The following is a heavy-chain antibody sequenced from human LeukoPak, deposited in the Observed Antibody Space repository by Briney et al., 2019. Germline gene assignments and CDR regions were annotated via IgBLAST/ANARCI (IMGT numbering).Heavy chain of an antibody. J-gene: IGHJ4*02. Sequence: ASVKVSCKASGYSFSDYSMHWVRQAPGQGLEWMGRITSHSGGTSFAQTFQGRVTMTRDTSINTAYMDLSGLTSDDTAVYYCVRGGSGSGYLYYFDSWGQGTLVSVSS. CDR3: VRGGSGSGYLYYFDS. D-gene: IGHD3-10*01. CDR1: GYSFSDYS. V-gene: IGHV1-2*06. CDR2: ITSHSGGT.